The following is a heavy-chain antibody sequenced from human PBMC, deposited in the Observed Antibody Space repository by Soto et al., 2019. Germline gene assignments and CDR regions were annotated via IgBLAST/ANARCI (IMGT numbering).Heavy chain of an antibody. J-gene: IGHJ5*02. Sequence: ASVKVSCKASGYTFTAYLIHWVRQAPGQGLEWMGWINAGNGYKEYAQKFQGRINITRNISATTAYLEVTGLTPEDTAIYYCARDRVAVRWFDPWGQGSLVTVYS. V-gene: IGHV1-3*01. CDR1: GYTFTAYL. D-gene: IGHD6-19*01. CDR3: ARDRVAVRWFDP. CDR2: INAGNGYK.